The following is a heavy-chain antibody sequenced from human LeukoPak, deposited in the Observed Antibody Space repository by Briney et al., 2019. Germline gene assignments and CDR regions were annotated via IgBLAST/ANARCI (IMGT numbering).Heavy chain of an antibody. CDR3: ARPADSSGYYFDY. D-gene: IGHD3-22*01. V-gene: IGHV1-69*04. Sequence: SVKVSCKASGGTFSSYAIIWVRQAPGQGLEWMGRIIPILGIANYAQKFQGRVTITADKSTSTAYMELSSLRSEDTAVYYCARPADSSGYYFDYWGQGTLVTVSS. J-gene: IGHJ4*02. CDR1: GGTFSSYA. CDR2: IIPILGIA.